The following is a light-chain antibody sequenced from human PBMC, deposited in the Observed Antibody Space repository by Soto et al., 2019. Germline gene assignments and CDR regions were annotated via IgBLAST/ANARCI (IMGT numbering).Light chain of an antibody. Sequence: EIVLTQSPVTLSLYPGERYTLSCRASQTVGSSLAWYQQTPVQAPRLLIYGASNRATDIPDRFSGSSSGTDFTLTTSRLEPEDFAVYYCQQYGSSRITFGQGTRLEIK. CDR1: QTVGSS. CDR2: GAS. CDR3: QQYGSSRIT. J-gene: IGKJ5*01. V-gene: IGKV3-20*01.